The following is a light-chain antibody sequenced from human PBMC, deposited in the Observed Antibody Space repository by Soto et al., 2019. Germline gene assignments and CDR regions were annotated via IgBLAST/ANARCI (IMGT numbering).Light chain of an antibody. J-gene: IGKJ2*01. V-gene: IGKV3-20*01. CDR3: QYYGGSQYT. CDR2: GAS. Sequence: TVLTQSPGTLSLSPGDRAALSCRASQRLSSKYLAWYQQIPGQPPRLLIYGASTRATGIPDRFSGSGSGTDFTLTVSTLEPEDFAVYYCQYYGGSQYTFGQGTKVE. CDR1: QRLSSKY.